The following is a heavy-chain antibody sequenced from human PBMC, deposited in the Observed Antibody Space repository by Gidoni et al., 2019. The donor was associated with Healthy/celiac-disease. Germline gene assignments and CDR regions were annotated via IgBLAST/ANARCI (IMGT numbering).Heavy chain of an antibody. CDR1: GFTFSSYS. Sequence: EVQLVVSGGGLVKPGGSLRLSCAASGFTFSSYSMNWIRQAPGKGLGWVSSISSSSSYIYYADSVKGRFTISRDNDKNSLYLQMNSLRAEDTAVYYCATSIAARRGGFDYWGQGTLVTVSS. CDR2: ISSSSSYI. CDR3: ATSIAARRGGFDY. J-gene: IGHJ4*02. V-gene: IGHV3-21*01. D-gene: IGHD6-6*01.